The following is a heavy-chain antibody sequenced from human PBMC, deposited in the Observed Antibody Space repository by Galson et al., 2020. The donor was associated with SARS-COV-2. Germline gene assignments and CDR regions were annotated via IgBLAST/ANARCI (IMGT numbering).Heavy chain of an antibody. CDR1: GFTFSSYA. Sequence: QAGGSLRLSCAASGFTFSSYAMHWVRQAPGKGLEWVAVISYDGSNKYYADSVKGRFTISRDNSKNTLYLQMNSLRAEDTAVYYCARDLSYYGMDVWGQGTTVTVSS. CDR2: ISYDGSNK. V-gene: IGHV3-30*04. J-gene: IGHJ6*02. CDR3: ARDLSYYGMDV.